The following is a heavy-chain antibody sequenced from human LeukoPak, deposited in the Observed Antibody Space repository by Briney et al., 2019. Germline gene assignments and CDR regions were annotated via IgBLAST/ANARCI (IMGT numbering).Heavy chain of an antibody. D-gene: IGHD4-17*01. CDR2: ISSRSTYR. Sequence: GGSLRLSCAASGFTFSDYSMNWVRQTPGKGLEWVSSISSRSTYRYYADSVKGRSTISRDNAKNSLCLQMNSLRAEDTAVYYCARDTTTATTCYLQHWGQGTLVTVSS. V-gene: IGHV3-21*06. CDR1: GFTFSDYS. J-gene: IGHJ1*01. CDR3: ARDTTTATTCYLQH.